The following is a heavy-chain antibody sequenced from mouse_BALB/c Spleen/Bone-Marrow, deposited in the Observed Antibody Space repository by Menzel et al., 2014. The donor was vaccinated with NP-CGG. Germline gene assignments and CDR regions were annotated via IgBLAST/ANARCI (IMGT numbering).Heavy chain of an antibody. CDR1: GFAFSSYD. J-gene: IGHJ2*01. CDR3: AREVLRDYFDY. Sequence: EVKLMESGGGLVKPGGSLKLSCTASGFAFSSYDMSWVRQTPEKRLEWVEYISSGGGSTYYPDTVKGRFTISRDNAKNTLYLQMSSLKSEDTAMYYCAREVLRDYFDYWGQGTTLTVSS. CDR2: ISSGGGST. V-gene: IGHV5-12-1*01. D-gene: IGHD1-1*01.